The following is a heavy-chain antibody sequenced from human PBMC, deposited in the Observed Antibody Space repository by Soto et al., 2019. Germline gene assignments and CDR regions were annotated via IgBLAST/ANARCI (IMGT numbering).Heavy chain of an antibody. CDR2: IYYSGST. CDR3: ARRGGGDGTFDY. CDR1: GGSISSSSYY. Sequence: SETLSLTCTVSGGSISSSSYYWGWIRQPPGKGLEWIGSIYYSGSTYYNPSLKSRVTISVDTSKNQFSLKLSSVNAADAAVYYCARRGGGDGTFDYWGQGTLVTVSS. D-gene: IGHD1-7*01. V-gene: IGHV4-39*01. J-gene: IGHJ4*02.